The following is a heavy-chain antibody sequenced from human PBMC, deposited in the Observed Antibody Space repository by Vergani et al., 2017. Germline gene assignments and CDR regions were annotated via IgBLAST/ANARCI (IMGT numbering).Heavy chain of an antibody. J-gene: IGHJ6*03. D-gene: IGHD3-22*01. CDR3: ARPPRPYDSSGYPITREGNYYMDV. CDR2: ISSSSSTI. V-gene: IGHV3-48*01. CDR1: GFTFSSYS. Sequence: EVQLVESGGGLVQPGGSLRLSCAASGFTFSSYSMNWVRQAPGKGLEWVSYISSSSSTIYYADSVKGRFTISRDNAKNSLYLQMNSLRAEDTAVYYCARPPRPYDSSGYPITREGNYYMDVWGKGTTVTVSS.